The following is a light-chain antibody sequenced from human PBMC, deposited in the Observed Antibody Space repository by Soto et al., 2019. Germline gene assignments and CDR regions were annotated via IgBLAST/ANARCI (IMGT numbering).Light chain of an antibody. CDR2: GSS. CDR1: QSVGSSY. J-gene: IGKJ3*01. CDR3: QQYGSFPFF. Sequence: EIVLTQSPGTLSLSPGERATLSCRASQSVGSSYLAWYQQKPGQAPRLLISGSSARAAGIPDRFSGSGSGTDFTLTFSSLEPEDFAVYYCQQYGSFPFFFGPGTKVDIK. V-gene: IGKV3-20*01.